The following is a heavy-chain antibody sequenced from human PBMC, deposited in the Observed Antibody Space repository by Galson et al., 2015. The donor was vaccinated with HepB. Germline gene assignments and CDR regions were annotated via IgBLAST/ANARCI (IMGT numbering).Heavy chain of an antibody. J-gene: IGHJ4*02. CDR1: GNSISNRRFY. Sequence: LSLTCSVSGNSISNRRFYWGWIRQPPGKGLEWIGSIYYGGTTYYKPSLKSRVTISVDTSKNQFSLRLTSVTAADSAVYYCARQPLETFHFDYWGRGTLVTVSS. CDR3: ARQPLETFHFDY. V-gene: IGHV4-39*01. CDR2: IYYGGTT.